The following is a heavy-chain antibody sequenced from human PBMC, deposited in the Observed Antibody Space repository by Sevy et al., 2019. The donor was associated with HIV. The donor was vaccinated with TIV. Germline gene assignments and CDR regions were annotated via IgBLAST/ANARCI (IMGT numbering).Heavy chain of an antibody. D-gene: IGHD4-17*01. CDR2: INSDSGVT. V-gene: IGHV1-2*02. J-gene: IGHJ6*02. CDR3: ARLTTKPTSDLYGMDV. CDR1: GYIFTDYC. Sequence: ASVKVSCKASGYIFTDYCIHWVRQAPGQGLEWMAWINSDSGVTNYAQRFQGEVTVTRDTSLNTAYLDLSRLKSNDTAIYFCARLTTKPTSDLYGMDVWGQGTTVTVSS.